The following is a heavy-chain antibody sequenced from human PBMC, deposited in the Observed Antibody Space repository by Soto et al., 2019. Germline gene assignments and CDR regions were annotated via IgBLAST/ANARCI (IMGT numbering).Heavy chain of an antibody. CDR1: GFTFSSYA. J-gene: IGHJ3*02. V-gene: IGHV3-30-3*01. CDR3: ARDGSTMIVVVIGGAFDI. Sequence: VGSLRLSCAASGFTFSSYAMHWVRQAPGKGLEWVAVISYDGSNKYYADSVKGRFTISRDNSKNTLYLQMNSLRAEDTAVYYCARDGSTMIVVVIGGAFDIWGQGTMVTVSS. CDR2: ISYDGSNK. D-gene: IGHD3-22*01.